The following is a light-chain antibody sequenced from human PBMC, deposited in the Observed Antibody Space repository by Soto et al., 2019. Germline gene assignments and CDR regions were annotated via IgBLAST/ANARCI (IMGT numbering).Light chain of an antibody. CDR3: SSYGGSNNLL. J-gene: IGLJ2*01. Sequence: QSALTQPPSASGSPGQSVTISCTWTSRDIGGYDFVSWYQQHPGKAPKLLIYDVIKRPSGVPDRFSGSKSGNTASLTVSGLQTDDEADYYCSSYGGSNNLLFGGGTKLTVL. CDR1: SRDIGGYDF. V-gene: IGLV2-8*01. CDR2: DVI.